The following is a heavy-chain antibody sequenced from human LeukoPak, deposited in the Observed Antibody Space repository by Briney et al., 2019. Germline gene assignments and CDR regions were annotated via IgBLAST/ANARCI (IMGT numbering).Heavy chain of an antibody. CDR3: ARSGQYCSGGSCYILWYFDL. CDR2: IYTSGST. D-gene: IGHD2-15*01. J-gene: IGHJ2*01. CDR1: GGSISSYH. Sequence: SETLSLTCTVSGGSISSYHWSWIRQPAGKGLEWIGRIYTSGSTNYNPSLKSRVTMSVDTSKNQFSLKLSSVTAADTAVYYCARSGQYCSGGSCYILWYFDLWGRGTLVTVSS. V-gene: IGHV4-4*07.